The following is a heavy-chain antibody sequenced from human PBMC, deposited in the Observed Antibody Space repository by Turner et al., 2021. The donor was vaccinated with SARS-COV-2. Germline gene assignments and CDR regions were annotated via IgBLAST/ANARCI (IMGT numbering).Heavy chain of an antibody. V-gene: IGHV1-69*01. D-gene: IGHD5-12*01. CDR3: ARDLGYSGYGASPYFDY. CDR1: GGTFSSYP. J-gene: IGHJ4*02. CDR2: IIPIFATA. Sequence: QVQLVQSGAEVTKPGSSVKVSCQASGGTFSSYPISWVRQAPGQGLEWMGGIIPIFATANYAQKFQGRVTITADESTSTAYMELSSLRSEDTAVYYCARDLGYSGYGASPYFDYWGQGTLVTVSS.